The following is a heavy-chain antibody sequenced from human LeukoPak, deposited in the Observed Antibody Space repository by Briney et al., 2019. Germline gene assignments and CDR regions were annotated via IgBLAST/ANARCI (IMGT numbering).Heavy chain of an antibody. V-gene: IGHV1-2*02. CDR2: INPNSGGT. CDR3: AREIGGATSFDY. CDR1: GYTFTGYY. J-gene: IGHJ4*02. D-gene: IGHD1-26*01. Sequence: ASVKVSCKASGYTFTGYYMHWVRQAPGQGLEWMGWINPNSGGTNYAQKFQGRVTMTRDTSISTAYMELSRLRSDDTAVYYCAREIGGATSFDYWGQGALVTVSS.